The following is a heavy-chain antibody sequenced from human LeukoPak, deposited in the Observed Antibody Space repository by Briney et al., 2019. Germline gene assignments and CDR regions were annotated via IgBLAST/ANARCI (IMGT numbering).Heavy chain of an antibody. CDR2: ISYDGSNK. Sequence: PGRSLRLSCAASGFTFSSYAMHWVRQAPGKGLEWVAVISYDGSNKYYADSVKGRFTISRDNSKNTLYLQMNSLRAEDTAVYYCAKDRGPYSSGWYVFAYWGQGTLVTVSS. CDR3: AKDRGPYSSGWYVFAY. D-gene: IGHD6-19*01. V-gene: IGHV3-30-3*01. CDR1: GFTFSSYA. J-gene: IGHJ4*02.